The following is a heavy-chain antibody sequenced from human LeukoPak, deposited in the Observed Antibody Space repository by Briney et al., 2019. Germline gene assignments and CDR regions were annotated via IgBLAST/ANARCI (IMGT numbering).Heavy chain of an antibody. J-gene: IGHJ3*02. V-gene: IGHV1-18*01. D-gene: IGHD3-3*01. CDR2: ISAHNGNR. CDR3: ARDTSYDFWSDPKELFDI. Sequence: GASVKVSCKASGYTFTSYGISWVRQAPGQGLEWMGWISAHNGNRKYVEKIQGRVTMTTDASTSTAYMELRSLRSDDTAVYYCARDTSYDFWSDPKELFDIWGQGTMVTVST. CDR1: GYTFTSYG.